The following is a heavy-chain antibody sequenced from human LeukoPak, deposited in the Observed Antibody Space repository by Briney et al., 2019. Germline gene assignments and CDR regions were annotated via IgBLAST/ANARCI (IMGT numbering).Heavy chain of an antibody. D-gene: IGHD4-17*01. Sequence: SGTLSLTCAISGGSVSNSNWWTWVRQPPGKGLEWIGVIYHTGSTNYNPSLKSRAAMSVDKSKNHFSLRLSSVTAADTAVYYCVASGDYFFNYWGQGTLVTVSS. V-gene: IGHV4-4*02. J-gene: IGHJ4*02. CDR2: IYHTGST. CDR3: VASGDYFFNY. CDR1: GGSVSNSNW.